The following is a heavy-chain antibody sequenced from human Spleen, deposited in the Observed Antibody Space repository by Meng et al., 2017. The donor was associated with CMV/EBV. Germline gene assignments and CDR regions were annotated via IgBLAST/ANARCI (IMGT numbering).Heavy chain of an antibody. V-gene: IGHV4-39*07. CDR1: GGSISSSGHY. Sequence: SETLSLTCTVSGGSISSSGHYWGWIRQPPGKGLEWIGSIYYSGSTYYNPSLKSRVTLSVDTSKNQFSLPLTSVTAADTAVHYWAREVLVLLAPQQRRPDAFDVWGQGTKVTVSS. J-gene: IGHJ3*01. CDR3: AREVLVLLAPQQRRPDAFDV. D-gene: IGHD3-10*01. CDR2: IYYSGST.